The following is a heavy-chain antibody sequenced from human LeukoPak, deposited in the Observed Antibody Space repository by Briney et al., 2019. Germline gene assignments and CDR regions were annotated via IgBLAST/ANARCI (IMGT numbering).Heavy chain of an antibody. J-gene: IGHJ4*02. CDR3: ARGPVRPTGTLPFDY. CDR2: INHSGST. Sequence: SETLSLTCAVYGGSFSGYYWSWIRQPPGKGLEWIGEINHSGSTNYNPSLKSRVTISVDTSKNQFSLKLSSVTAADTAVYYCARGPVRPTGTLPFDYWGQGTLVTVSS. D-gene: IGHD1-1*01. V-gene: IGHV4-34*01. CDR1: GGSFSGYY.